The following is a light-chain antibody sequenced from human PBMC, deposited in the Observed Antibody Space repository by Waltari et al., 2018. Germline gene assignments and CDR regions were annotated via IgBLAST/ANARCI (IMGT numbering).Light chain of an antibody. J-gene: IGKJ4*01. CDR1: QDIKNF. V-gene: IGKV1-12*01. CDR2: YVS. CDR3: HQRSDWGT. Sequence: DIQMTQTPSSVSASVGDRITITCRASQDIKNFLAWYQQKPGKAPKLLISYVSSLQSGVPSRFSGSGSATDFTLSINSLQPEDFAVYYCHQRSDWGTFGGGTKVEI.